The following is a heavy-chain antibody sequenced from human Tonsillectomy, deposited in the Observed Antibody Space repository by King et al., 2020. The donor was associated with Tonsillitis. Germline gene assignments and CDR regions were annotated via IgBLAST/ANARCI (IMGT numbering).Heavy chain of an antibody. Sequence: VQLVESGAEVKKPGASVKVSCTASGYTFTSYGISWVRQAPGQGLEWMGWISGYNGNTDYIQKFQGRVTMTTDTSTTTAYMELRSLRSDDTAVYYCARGSNYDSSGYYDDAFDIWGQGTMVTVSS. V-gene: IGHV1-18*01. CDR2: ISGYNGNT. J-gene: IGHJ3*02. CDR3: ARGSNYDSSGYYDDAFDI. D-gene: IGHD3-22*01. CDR1: GYTFTSYG.